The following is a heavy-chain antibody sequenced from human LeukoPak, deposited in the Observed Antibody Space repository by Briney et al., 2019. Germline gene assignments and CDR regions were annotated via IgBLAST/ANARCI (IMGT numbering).Heavy chain of an antibody. V-gene: IGHV3-49*04. Sequence: GRSLRLSCTASGFTFGDYAMSWVRQAPGKGLEWGGFIRSKAYGGTTEYAASVKGRFTISRDDSKSIAYLQMNSLKTEDTAVYYCTAPGPGSSGYYYYGMDVWGRGTTVTVSS. D-gene: IGHD6-13*01. CDR2: IRSKAYGGTT. CDR3: TAPGPGSSGYYYYGMDV. CDR1: GFTFGDYA. J-gene: IGHJ6*04.